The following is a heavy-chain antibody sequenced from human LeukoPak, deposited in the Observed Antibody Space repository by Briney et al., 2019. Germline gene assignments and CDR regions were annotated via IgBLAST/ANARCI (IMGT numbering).Heavy chain of an antibody. CDR2: IYYSGST. J-gene: IGHJ4*02. Sequence: NPSETLSLTCAVYGGSFSGYYWSWIRQPPGKGLEWIGSIYYSGSTYYNPSLKSRVTISVDTSKNQFSLKLSSVTAADTAVYYCASQTYYYDSSGYYFDYWGQGTLVTVSS. CDR3: ASQTYYYDSSGYYFDY. V-gene: IGHV4-34*01. CDR1: GGSFSGYY. D-gene: IGHD3-22*01.